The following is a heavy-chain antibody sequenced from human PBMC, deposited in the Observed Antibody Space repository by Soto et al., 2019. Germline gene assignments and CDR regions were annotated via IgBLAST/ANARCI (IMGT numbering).Heavy chain of an antibody. V-gene: IGHV1-69*01. CDR2: IIPIFGTA. D-gene: IGHD6-6*01. CDR1: GGTFSSYA. Sequence: QVQLVQSGAEVKKPGSSVKVSCKASGGTFSSYAISWVRQAPGQGLEWMVGIIPIFGTANYAQKFQGRVTITADESTSKAYMELSSLRSEDTAVYYCARGYSSSSRYYYYYYGIDVWGQGTTVTGSS. CDR3: ARGYSSSSRYYYYYYGIDV. J-gene: IGHJ6*02.